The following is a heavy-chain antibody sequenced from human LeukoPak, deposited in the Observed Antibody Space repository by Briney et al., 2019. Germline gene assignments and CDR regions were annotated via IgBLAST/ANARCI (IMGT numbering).Heavy chain of an antibody. CDR3: AKDKSHSGIHNWFDP. CDR2: LSATGRTT. V-gene: IGHV3-23*01. Sequence: GGSLRLSCAASGFMFSNFAMSWVRLAPGKGLEWVSSLSATGRTTYYADSVKGRFTISRDNSNSTLHLQMKSLRADDTAIYYCAKDKSHSGIHNWFDPWGQGTLVTVSS. D-gene: IGHD1-26*01. CDR1: GFMFSNFA. J-gene: IGHJ5*02.